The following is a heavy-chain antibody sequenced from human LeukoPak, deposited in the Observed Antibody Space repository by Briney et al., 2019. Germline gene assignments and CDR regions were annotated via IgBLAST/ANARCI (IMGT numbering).Heavy chain of an antibody. J-gene: IGHJ6*03. V-gene: IGHV3-11*04. Sequence: SGGSLRLSCAASGFTFSDYYMSWIRQAPGKGLELVSYISSSGSTIYYADSVKGRYTISRDNARNSLYLQMNSLRAEDTAVYYCARDPRADYADSQGQYYYYMDAWGKGTTVTISS. CDR3: ARDPRADYADSQGQYYYYMDA. CDR1: GFTFSDYY. CDR2: ISSSGSTI. D-gene: IGHD4-17*01.